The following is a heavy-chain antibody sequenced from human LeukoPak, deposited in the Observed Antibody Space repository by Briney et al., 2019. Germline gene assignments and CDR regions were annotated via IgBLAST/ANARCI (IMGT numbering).Heavy chain of an antibody. CDR3: AGGYNILTGYYLFDY. V-gene: IGHV4-4*07. Sequence: SATLSLTCTVSGGSISNYYWSWIRQPAGKGLEWIGRIYSSGSTNFNPSLMSRVTLSVATSKTQFSLKLTSVTAADTAVFYCAGGYNILTGYYLFDYWGQGTLVTVSS. CDR2: IYSSGST. CDR1: GGSISNYY. J-gene: IGHJ4*02. D-gene: IGHD3-9*01.